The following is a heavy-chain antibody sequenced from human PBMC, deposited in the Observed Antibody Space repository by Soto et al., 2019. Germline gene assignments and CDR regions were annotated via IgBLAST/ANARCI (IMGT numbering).Heavy chain of an antibody. J-gene: IGHJ4*02. CDR1: GDSVSTNSAA. Sequence: SQTLSLTVAISGDSVSTNSAAWNWIRQSPSRGLEWLGRTYYRSKWYNDYAVSVKSRITINPDTSKKQFSPHLNSLTPEETAVYYCARVYMGAYDYWGQGTLVTVSS. V-gene: IGHV6-1*01. CDR2: TYYRSKWYN. CDR3: ARVYMGAYDY. D-gene: IGHD1-26*01.